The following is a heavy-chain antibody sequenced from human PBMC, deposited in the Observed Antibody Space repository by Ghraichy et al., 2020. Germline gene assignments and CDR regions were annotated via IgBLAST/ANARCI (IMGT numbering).Heavy chain of an antibody. CDR2: ISYDGSNK. Sequence: GGSLRLSCAASGFTFSSYGMNWVRQAPGKGLEWVAVISYDGSNKYYADSVKGRFTISRDNSKNTLYLQMNSLRAEDTAVYYCAKGEGYSSSWFDYWGQGTLVTVSS. V-gene: IGHV3-30*18. CDR1: GFTFSSYG. J-gene: IGHJ4*02. D-gene: IGHD6-13*01. CDR3: AKGEGYSSSWFDY.